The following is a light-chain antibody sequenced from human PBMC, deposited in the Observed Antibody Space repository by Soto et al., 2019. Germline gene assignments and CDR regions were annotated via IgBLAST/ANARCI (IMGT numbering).Light chain of an antibody. J-gene: IGKJ4*01. CDR2: GAS. V-gene: IGKV3-20*01. Sequence: ETVLTQSPGTLSLSPGERSTLSGRSSQSVSSNLLAWYQEKPGQAPRLLIFGASRRATGIPDRFSGSGSGTDFTLTITRLEPEDFAVYYCRQYGTSLGFPVGGGTKVDI. CDR1: QSVSSNL. CDR3: RQYGTSLGFP.